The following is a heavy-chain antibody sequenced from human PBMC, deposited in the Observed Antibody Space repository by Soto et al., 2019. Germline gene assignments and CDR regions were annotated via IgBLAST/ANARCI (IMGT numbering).Heavy chain of an antibody. CDR1: GGSVSSGSYY. CDR3: ARDPRYFDWLPPYYYYYYGMDV. Sequence: SETLSLTCTVSGGSVSSGSYYWSWIRRPPGKGLEWIGYIYYSGSTNYNPSLKSRVTISVDTSKNQFSLKLSSVTAADTAVYYCARDPRYFDWLPPYYYYYYGMDVWGQGTTVTVSS. J-gene: IGHJ6*02. CDR2: IYYSGST. V-gene: IGHV4-61*01. D-gene: IGHD3-9*01.